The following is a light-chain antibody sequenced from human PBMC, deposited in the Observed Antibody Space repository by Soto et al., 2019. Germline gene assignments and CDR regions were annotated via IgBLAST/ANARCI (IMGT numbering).Light chain of an antibody. V-gene: IGLV2-8*01. CDR2: EVS. CDR1: SSDVGGYNY. Sequence: QSVLTQPPSASGSPGQSVTISCTGTSSDVGGYNYVSWYQQHPGKAPKLMIYEVSKRPSGVPDRFSGSKSGNTASLTVSGLQAEDEADYYCSSHAGSKRVFGTGTRSPS. CDR3: SSHAGSKRV. J-gene: IGLJ1*01.